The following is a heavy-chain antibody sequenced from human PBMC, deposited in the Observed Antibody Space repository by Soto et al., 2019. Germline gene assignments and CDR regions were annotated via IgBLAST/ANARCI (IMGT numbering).Heavy chain of an antibody. D-gene: IGHD6-19*01. CDR1: GYTFTGYA. CDR3: ARAVSVPADFDY. J-gene: IGHJ4*02. V-gene: IGHV1-3*01. Sequence: ASVKVSCKASGYTFTGYAMHWVRQAPGQRLEWMGWINAGNGNTKYSQKFQGRVTITRDTSASTTYMELSSLRSEDTAVYYCARAVSVPADFDYWGQGTLVTVSS. CDR2: INAGNGNT.